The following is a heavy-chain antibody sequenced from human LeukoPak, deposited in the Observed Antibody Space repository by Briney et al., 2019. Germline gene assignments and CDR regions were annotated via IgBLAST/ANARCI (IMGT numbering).Heavy chain of an antibody. Sequence: ASVKVSCKASGYTFTGYYIHWVRQAPGQGLEWMGWINPNGGGPNYAQKFQGRVTMTRDTSISTAYMEMSRLRSDDTAVYYCARDVSAGGTNWFDPWGQGTLVTVSS. J-gene: IGHJ5*02. CDR3: ARDVSAGGTNWFDP. D-gene: IGHD3-16*01. V-gene: IGHV1-2*02. CDR1: GYTFTGYY. CDR2: INPNGGGP.